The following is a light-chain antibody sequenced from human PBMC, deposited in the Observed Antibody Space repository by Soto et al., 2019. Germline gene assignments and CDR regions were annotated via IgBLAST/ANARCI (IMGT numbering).Light chain of an antibody. Sequence: QSALTQPRSVSGSPGQSVTISCAGTSNDVGAYNYVSWYQQHPGKAPKLIIYAVIKRPSGVPDRFSGSKSGNTASLTISGLQTEDEADYYCCSYADPIWVVGGGTKLTVL. V-gene: IGLV2-11*01. CDR2: AVI. CDR1: SNDVGAYNY. J-gene: IGLJ3*02. CDR3: CSYADPIWV.